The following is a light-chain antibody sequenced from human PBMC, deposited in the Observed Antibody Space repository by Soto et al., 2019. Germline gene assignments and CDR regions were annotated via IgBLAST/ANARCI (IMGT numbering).Light chain of an antibody. V-gene: IGLV2-23*01. CDR3: CSYAGSSTHV. CDR2: EGS. Sequence: QSALTQPASVSGSPGQSITISCTGTSSDVGSYNLVSWYQQHPGKAPKLMIYEGSKRPSGVSNRFSGSKSGNTASLTISGLQAEGEADYYCCSYAGSSTHVFGTGTKVTVL. CDR1: SSDVGSYNL. J-gene: IGLJ1*01.